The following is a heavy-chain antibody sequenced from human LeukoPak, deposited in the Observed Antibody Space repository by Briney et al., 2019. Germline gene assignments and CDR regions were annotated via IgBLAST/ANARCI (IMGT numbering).Heavy chain of an antibody. D-gene: IGHD2-15*01. CDR1: GFTFSSYA. Sequence: GGSLRLSCAASGFTFSSYAMSWVRQAPGKGLEWVSAISGSGGSTYYADSVKGRFTISRDNSKNTLYLQMNSLRAEDTAVYYCAKVSGIVGVVAATVDYWGQGTLVTVSS. V-gene: IGHV3-23*01. CDR3: AKVSGIVGVVAATVDY. CDR2: ISGSGGST. J-gene: IGHJ4*02.